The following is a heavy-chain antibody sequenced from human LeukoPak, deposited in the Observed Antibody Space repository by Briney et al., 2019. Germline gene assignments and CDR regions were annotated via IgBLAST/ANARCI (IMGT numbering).Heavy chain of an antibody. J-gene: IGHJ4*02. V-gene: IGHV4-59*01. CDR3: GGTMVRGVILTQDAYTLDY. CDR1: GGSISSYY. Sequence: PSETLSLTCTVSGGSISSYYWSWIRQPPGKGLEGIVYLYYSGSTNYNPSLKSRVTISVDTSKNQFSLKLSPVTAADTAVYYCGGTMVRGVILTQDAYTLDYWGEGTLVTVSS. D-gene: IGHD3-10*01. CDR2: LYYSGST.